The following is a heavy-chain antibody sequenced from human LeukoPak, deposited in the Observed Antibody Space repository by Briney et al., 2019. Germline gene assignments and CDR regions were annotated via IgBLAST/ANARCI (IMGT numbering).Heavy chain of an antibody. V-gene: IGHV3-7*04. CDR2: IKQDGSTK. D-gene: IGHD3-10*01. J-gene: IGHJ4*02. CDR1: GFTFSSYW. CDR3: ARVSDGLGSFDY. Sequence: GGSLRLSCAASGFTFSSYWMIWVRQAPGKGLEWVANIKQDGSTKYYADSVKGRFTISRANAKNSLYLQMNSLRAEDTAVYYCARVSDGLGSFDYWGRGTLVTVSS.